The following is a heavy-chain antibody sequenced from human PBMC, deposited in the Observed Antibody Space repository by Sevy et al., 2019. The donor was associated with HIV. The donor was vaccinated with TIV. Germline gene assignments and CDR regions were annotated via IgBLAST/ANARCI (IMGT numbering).Heavy chain of an antibody. CDR3: ARESRLRYFDWLLKGDYYYYGMDV. D-gene: IGHD3-9*01. V-gene: IGHV1-8*01. CDR2: MNPNSGNT. J-gene: IGHJ6*02. CDR1: GYTFTSYD. Sequence: ASVKVSCKASGYTFTSYDINWVRQATGQGLEWMGWMNPNSGNTGYAQTFQGRVTMTRNTSISTAYMELSSLRSEDTAVYYCARESRLRYFDWLLKGDYYYYGMDVWGQGTTVTVSS.